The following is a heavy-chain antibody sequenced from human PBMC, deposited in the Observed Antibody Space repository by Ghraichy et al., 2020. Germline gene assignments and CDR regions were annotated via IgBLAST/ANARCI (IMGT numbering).Heavy chain of an antibody. CDR2: IYTSGST. D-gene: IGHD3-10*01. Sequence: SETLSLTCTVSGGSISSYYWSWIRQPAGKGLEWIGRIYTSGSTNYNPSLKSRVTMSVDTSKNQFSLKLSSVTAADTAVYYCARVVGGTMVRGGKGQTNWFDPWGQGTLVTVSS. J-gene: IGHJ5*02. CDR1: GGSISSYY. CDR3: ARVVGGTMVRGGKGQTNWFDP. V-gene: IGHV4-4*07.